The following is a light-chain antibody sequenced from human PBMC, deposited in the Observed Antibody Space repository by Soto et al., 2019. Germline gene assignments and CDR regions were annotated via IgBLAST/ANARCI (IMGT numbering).Light chain of an antibody. CDR2: TAG. CDR1: SSNIGSNT. V-gene: IGLV1-44*01. J-gene: IGLJ1*01. CDR3: SAWDNSLNGYV. Sequence: QAVVTQPLSASASPGQRVTISCSGGSSNIGSNTVAWYQHLPGTAPPRLIFTAGQRPSGVPGRFSGSKSGTSASLAISGLQSEDEADYYRSAWDNSLNGYVFGPGTKVTVL.